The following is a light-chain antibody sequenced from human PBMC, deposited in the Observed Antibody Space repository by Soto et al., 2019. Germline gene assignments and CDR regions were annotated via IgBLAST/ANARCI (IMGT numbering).Light chain of an antibody. V-gene: IGKV3-20*01. CDR1: QSVSSSY. CDR3: QQYGSLPWT. CDR2: GAS. J-gene: IGKJ1*01. Sequence: EIVLTQSPGTLSLSPGERATLSCRASQSVSSSYLAWYQQKLGQAPRLLIYGASSRATGIPDRFSGSGSGTDFTLTISRLEPEDFAVYYCQQYGSLPWTSGRGTKVEIK.